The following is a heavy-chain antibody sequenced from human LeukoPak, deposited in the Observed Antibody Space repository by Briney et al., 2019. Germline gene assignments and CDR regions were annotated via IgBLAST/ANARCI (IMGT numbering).Heavy chain of an antibody. V-gene: IGHV1-2*02. J-gene: IGHJ4*02. D-gene: IGHD6-19*01. CDR3: ASPVDTGYYFDY. Sequence: ASVKVSCKASGYTFTSYGISWVRQAPGQGLEWMGWINLNSGDTNYAQKFQGRVTMTRDTSISTAYMEVRSLRYDDTAVYYCASPVDTGYYFDYWGQGTLVTVSS. CDR2: INLNSGDT. CDR1: GYTFTSYG.